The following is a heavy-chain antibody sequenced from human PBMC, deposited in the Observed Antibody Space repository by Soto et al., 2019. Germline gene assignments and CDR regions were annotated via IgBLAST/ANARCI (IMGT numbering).Heavy chain of an antibody. CDR1: GGSISSYY. CDR2: IYYSGST. J-gene: IGHJ4*02. D-gene: IGHD3-16*01. V-gene: IGHV4-59*01. CDR3: ARDLQGALDY. Sequence: SETLSLTCTVSGGSISSYYWSWIRQPPGKGLEWIGYIYYSGSTNYNPSLKSRVTISVDTSKNQFSLKLSSVTAADTAVYYCARDLQGALDYWGQGTQVTVSS.